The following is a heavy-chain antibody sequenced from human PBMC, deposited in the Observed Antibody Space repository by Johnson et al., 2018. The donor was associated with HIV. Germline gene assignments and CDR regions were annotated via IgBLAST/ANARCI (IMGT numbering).Heavy chain of an antibody. Sequence: QVQLVESGGGVVQPGRSLRLSCAASGFTFSSYAMHWVRQAPGKGLEWVAVISYDGSNKYYADSVKGRFTISRDNSKNTLYLQMNSLRAEDTAVYYCAKERGKRWLHPRDAFDIGAKGQLSPSLQ. CDR3: AKERGKRWLHPRDAFDI. J-gene: IGHJ3*02. CDR2: ISYDGSNK. V-gene: IGHV3-30*04. D-gene: IGHD5-24*01. CDR1: GFTFSSYA.